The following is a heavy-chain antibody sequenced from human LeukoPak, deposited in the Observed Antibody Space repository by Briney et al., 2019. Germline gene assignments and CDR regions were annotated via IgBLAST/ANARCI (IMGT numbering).Heavy chain of an antibody. J-gene: IGHJ4*02. CDR1: GFTFSSYW. CDR3: AKAPRYSSSFY. CDR2: IKQDGSEK. Sequence: GGSLRLSCAASGFTFSSYWMSWVRQAPGKGLEWVANIKQDGSEKYYVDSVKGRFTISRDNAKNTLYLQMNSLRAEDTAVYYCAKAPRYSSSFYWGQGTLVTVSS. D-gene: IGHD6-6*01. V-gene: IGHV3-7*03.